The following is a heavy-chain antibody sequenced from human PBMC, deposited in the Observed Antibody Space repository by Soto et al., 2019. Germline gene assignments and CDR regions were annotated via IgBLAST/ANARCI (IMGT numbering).Heavy chain of an antibody. D-gene: IGHD2-8*01. J-gene: IGHJ3*02. CDR1: GYTFTGYY. CDR3: DSANEGGADAFDI. V-gene: IGHV1-2*04. Sequence: VSCKPSGYTFTGYYMHRVRQAPGQGLEWMGWINPNSGGTNYAQKFQGWVTMTRDTSISTAYMELSRLRSDDTAVYYCDSANEGGADAFDIWGQGTMVTVSS. CDR2: INPNSGGT.